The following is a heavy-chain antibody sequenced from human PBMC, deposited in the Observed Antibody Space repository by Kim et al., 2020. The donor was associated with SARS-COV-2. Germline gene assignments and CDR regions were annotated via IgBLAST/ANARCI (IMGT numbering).Heavy chain of an antibody. Sequence: GSSTYYADSGKGRFTISRDNSKNTLYLQMNSLRAEDTAVYYCANFLGYFDYWGQGTLVTVSS. CDR2: GSST. CDR3: ANFLGYFDY. V-gene: IGHV3-23*03. J-gene: IGHJ4*02. D-gene: IGHD3-16*01.